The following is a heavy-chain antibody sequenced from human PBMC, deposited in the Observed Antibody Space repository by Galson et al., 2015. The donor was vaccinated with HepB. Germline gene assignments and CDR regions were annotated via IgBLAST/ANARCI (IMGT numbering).Heavy chain of an antibody. CDR3: ARGVQLWFSPFDY. V-gene: IGHV3-30-3*01. CDR2: ISYDGSNK. J-gene: IGHJ4*02. D-gene: IGHD5-18*01. CDR1: GFTFSSYA. Sequence: SLRLSCAASGFTFSSYAMHWVRQAPGKGLEWVAVISYDGSNKYYADSVKGRFTISRDNSKNTLYLQMNSLRAEDTAVYYCARGVQLWFSPFDYWGQGTLVTVSS.